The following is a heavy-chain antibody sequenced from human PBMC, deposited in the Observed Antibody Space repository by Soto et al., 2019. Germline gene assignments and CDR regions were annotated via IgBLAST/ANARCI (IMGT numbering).Heavy chain of an antibody. Sequence: SATLSLTCTVSGGSISSGGYYWSWIRQHPGKGLEWIGYIYYSGSIYYNPSLKSRVTISVDTSKNQFSLKLSFVTAADTAVYYCARNQMVRGVIDYGMDVWGQGTTVTVSS. CDR1: GGSISSGGYY. J-gene: IGHJ6*02. D-gene: IGHD3-10*01. CDR2: IYYSGSI. V-gene: IGHV4-31*03. CDR3: ARNQMVRGVIDYGMDV.